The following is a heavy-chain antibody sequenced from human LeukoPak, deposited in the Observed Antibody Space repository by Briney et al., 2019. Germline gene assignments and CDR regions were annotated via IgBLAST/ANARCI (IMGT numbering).Heavy chain of an antibody. D-gene: IGHD3-3*01. J-gene: IGHJ4*02. V-gene: IGHV1-18*01. Sequence: ASVKVSCKASGYTFISYGISWVRQAPGQGLEWMGWISAYNGNTNYAQKLQGRVTMTTDTSTSTAYMELRSLRSDDTAVYYCARAQDRSITIFGVVADYWGQGTLVTVSS. CDR1: GYTFISYG. CDR2: ISAYNGNT. CDR3: ARAQDRSITIFGVVADY.